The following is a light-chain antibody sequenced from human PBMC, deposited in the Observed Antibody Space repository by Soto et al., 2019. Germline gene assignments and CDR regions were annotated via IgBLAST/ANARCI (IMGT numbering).Light chain of an antibody. CDR3: SSYAGINNLL. V-gene: IGLV2-8*01. CDR2: EVN. J-gene: IGLJ2*01. CDR1: SSDVGGYNY. Sequence: QSALTQPPSASGSPGQSGTISFTGTSSDVGGYNYVSWYQQHPGKDPKLMIYEVNKRPSGVPDRFSGSKSGNTASLTVSGLRAEDEADYYCSSYAGINNLLFGGGTKLTVL.